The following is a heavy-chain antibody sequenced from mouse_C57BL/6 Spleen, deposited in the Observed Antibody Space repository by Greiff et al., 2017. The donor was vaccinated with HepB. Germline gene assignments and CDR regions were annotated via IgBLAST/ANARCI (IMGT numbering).Heavy chain of an antibody. J-gene: IGHJ2*01. V-gene: IGHV1-82*01. D-gene: IGHD1-1*01. CDR1: GYAFSSSW. CDR3: ARTYYYGSSYFDY. Sequence: QVQLKQSGPELVKPGASVKISCKASGYAFSSSWMNWVKQRPGKGLEWIGRIYPGDGDTNYNGKFKGKATLTADKSSSTAYMQLSSLTSEDSAVYVCARTYYYGSSYFDYWGQGTTLTVSS. CDR2: IYPGDGDT.